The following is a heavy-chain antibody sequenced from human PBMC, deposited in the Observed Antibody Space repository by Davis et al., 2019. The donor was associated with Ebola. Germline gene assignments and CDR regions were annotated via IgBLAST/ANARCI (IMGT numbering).Heavy chain of an antibody. Sequence: PGGSLRLSCAASGFTFSSYGMHWVRQAPGKGLEWVAVIWYDGSNKYYADSVKGRFTISRDNSKNTLYLQMNSLRAEDTAVYYCAKSYHVATTTGIDYWGQGTLVTVSS. V-gene: IGHV3-33*06. CDR1: GFTFSSYG. D-gene: IGHD5-12*01. CDR3: AKSYHVATTTGIDY. CDR2: IWYDGSNK. J-gene: IGHJ4*02.